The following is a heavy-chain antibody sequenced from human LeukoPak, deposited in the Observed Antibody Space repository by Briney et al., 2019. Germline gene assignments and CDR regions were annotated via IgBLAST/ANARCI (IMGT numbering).Heavy chain of an antibody. J-gene: IGHJ4*02. CDR2: IYHSGNT. V-gene: IGHV4-38-2*02. CDR3: AREGNYYDSSGYSNFDC. Sequence: PSETLSLTCAVSGYSISSGYYWGWIRQPPGKGLEWIGSIYHSGNTYYNPSLKSRVTISVDTSKNQFSLELSSVTAADTAVYYCAREGNYYDSSGYSNFDCWGQGTLVTVSS. D-gene: IGHD3-22*01. CDR1: GYSISSGYY.